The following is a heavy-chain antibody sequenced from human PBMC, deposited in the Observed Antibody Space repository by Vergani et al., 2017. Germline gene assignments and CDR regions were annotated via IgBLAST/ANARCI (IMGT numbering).Heavy chain of an antibody. Sequence: EVQLVQSGAEVKKPGESLRISCKGSGYSFTSYWISWVRQMPGKGLEWMGRIDPSDSDTRYSPSFQGQVTISADKSISTAYLQWSSLKASDTAMYYCARRSPFANAFDIWGQGTMVTVSS. CDR2: IDPSDSDT. CDR1: GYSFTSYW. V-gene: IGHV5-10-1*03. J-gene: IGHJ3*02. CDR3: ARRSPFANAFDI.